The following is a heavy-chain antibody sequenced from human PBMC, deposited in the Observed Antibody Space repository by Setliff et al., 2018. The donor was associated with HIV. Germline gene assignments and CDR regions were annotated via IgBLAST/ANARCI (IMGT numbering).Heavy chain of an antibody. CDR3: ARRGIAAAGSDS. CDR2: IYYSGST. D-gene: IGHD6-13*01. Sequence: SETLSLTCTVSGGSISSYYWSWIRQPPGKGLEWIGYIYYSGSTNYNPSLKSRVTISVDTSQNQFSLKLNSVTAADTAVYYCARRGIAAAGSDSWGQGTLVTVSS. CDR1: GGSISSYY. J-gene: IGHJ4*02. V-gene: IGHV4-59*08.